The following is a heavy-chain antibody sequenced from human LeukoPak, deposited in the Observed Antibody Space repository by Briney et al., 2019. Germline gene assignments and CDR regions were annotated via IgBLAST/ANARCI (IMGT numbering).Heavy chain of an antibody. CDR1: GFTVSSNY. CDR2: IYSGGST. Sequence: PGGSLRLSCAASGFTVSSNYMSWVRQAPGKGLEWVSVIYSGGSTYYADSVKGRFTISRDNSKNTLYLQLNSLRAEDTAVYYCARDGSYVDTADIDIWGQGTMVTVSS. J-gene: IGHJ3*02. V-gene: IGHV3-53*01. CDR3: ARDGSYVDTADIDI. D-gene: IGHD5-18*01.